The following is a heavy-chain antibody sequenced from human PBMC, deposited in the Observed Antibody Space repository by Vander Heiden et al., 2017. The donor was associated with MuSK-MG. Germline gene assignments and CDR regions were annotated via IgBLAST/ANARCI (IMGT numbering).Heavy chain of an antibody. Sequence: EVQLLESGGGLVQPGGSLRPPCAAPGFTFSNYAIAWVRQAPGKGLDWVSAISGSGGDTYDADSVKGRFTISRDNSKNTLYLQMNSLRAEDTALYYCAKGINTYGYYGDWGQGTLVTVSS. CDR1: GFTFSNYA. CDR3: AKGINTYGYYGD. D-gene: IGHD3-22*01. CDR2: ISGSGGDT. J-gene: IGHJ4*02. V-gene: IGHV3-23*01.